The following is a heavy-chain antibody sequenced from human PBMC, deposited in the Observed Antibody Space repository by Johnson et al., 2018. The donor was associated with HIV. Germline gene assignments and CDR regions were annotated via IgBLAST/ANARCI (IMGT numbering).Heavy chain of an antibody. V-gene: IGHV3-20*04. CDR2: INWNGAIT. Sequence: EVQLVESGGGVVRPGGSLGLSCAASGFTFSDHYMSWIRQAPGKGLEWVSGINWNGAITGYADSVKGRFTISRDNSKNTLYLQMNSLRAEDTALYYCARRSGITMISGDAFDIWGQGTMVTVSS. D-gene: IGHD3-22*01. CDR3: ARRSGITMISGDAFDI. J-gene: IGHJ3*02. CDR1: GFTFSDHY.